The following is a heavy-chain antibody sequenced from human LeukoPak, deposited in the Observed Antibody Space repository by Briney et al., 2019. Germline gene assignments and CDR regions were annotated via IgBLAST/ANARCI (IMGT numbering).Heavy chain of an antibody. CDR3: ARGRTMVRGVSKRNWMDV. J-gene: IGHJ6*04. CDR2: INHSGST. CDR1: GGSCSGYY. V-gene: IGHV4-34*01. D-gene: IGHD3-10*01. Sequence: SETLSLTCAVYGGSCSGYYWSRIRQPPGKGLKWIGEINHSGSTNYNPSLKSRVTISVDTSKNQFSLKLSSVTAADTAVYYCARGRTMVRGVSKRNWMDVWGKGTTVTVSS.